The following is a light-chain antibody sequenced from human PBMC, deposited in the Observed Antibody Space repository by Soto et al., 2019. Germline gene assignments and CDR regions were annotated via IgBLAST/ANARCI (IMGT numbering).Light chain of an antibody. CDR3: NSYTKNSIQV. CDR2: DVS. CDR1: SSDVGGYNY. J-gene: IGLJ3*02. V-gene: IGLV2-14*03. Sequence: QSALTQPPSASGSPGHSVTLSCTGTSSDVGGYNYFSWYQQHPGNAPKLLIFDVSHRPSGVPTRFSGSKSGNTASLTISGLQPEDEADYYCNSYTKNSIQVFGGGTKLTVL.